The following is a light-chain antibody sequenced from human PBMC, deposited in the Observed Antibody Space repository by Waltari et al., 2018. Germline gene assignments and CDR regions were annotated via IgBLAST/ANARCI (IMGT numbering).Light chain of an antibody. CDR1: QSVLYSSNNKNY. CDR2: WAS. CDR3: QQHYSTPLT. J-gene: IGKJ4*01. Sequence: DIVMTQSPDSLTVSLGERATIKFKSSQSVLYSSNNKNYLAWYQAKPGQPPKLLLSWASTREYGVPDRFSGSGSGTDFTLTISSLQAEDVAVYYCQQHYSTPLTFGGGTKVEIK. V-gene: IGKV4-1*01.